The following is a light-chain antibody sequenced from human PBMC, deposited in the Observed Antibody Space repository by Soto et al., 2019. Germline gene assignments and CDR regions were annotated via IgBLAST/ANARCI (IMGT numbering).Light chain of an antibody. CDR2: GAS. V-gene: IGKV3-20*01. J-gene: IGKJ3*01. CDR1: QSVSSNY. CDR3: QQYNKWPHT. Sequence: EIVLTQSPGTLSLSPGERATLSCRASQSVSSNYLAWYQQKPGQAPRLLIYGASSRATGIPARFSGSGSGSDFTLTISSLQSEDFAVYYCQQYNKWPHTFAPGTKVDI.